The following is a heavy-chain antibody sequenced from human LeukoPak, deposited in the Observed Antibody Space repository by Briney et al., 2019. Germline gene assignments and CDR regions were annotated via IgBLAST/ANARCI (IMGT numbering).Heavy chain of an antibody. CDR3: AKAPTLAAAGDY. D-gene: IGHD6-13*01. CDR1: GFTFDDYA. CDR2: ISWSSGSI. V-gene: IGHV3-9*01. J-gene: IGHJ4*02. Sequence: GRSLRLSCAASGFTFDDYAMHWVRQAPGKGLGWVSGISWSSGSIGYADSVKGRFTISRDNAKNSLYLQMNSLRPEDTALYYCAKAPTLAAAGDYWGQGTLVTVSS.